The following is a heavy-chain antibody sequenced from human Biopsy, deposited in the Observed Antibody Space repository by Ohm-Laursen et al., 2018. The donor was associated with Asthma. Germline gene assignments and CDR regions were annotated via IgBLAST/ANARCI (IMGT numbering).Heavy chain of an antibody. V-gene: IGHV4-31*03. D-gene: IGHD3-22*01. CDR3: ARVAYYNARRGYYYLFDY. J-gene: IGHJ4*02. Sequence: SQTLSLTCTVSSGSISSYYWSWIRQHPGKGLEWIGYVYHSGTSYYNPSLKSRVTISVDTSKNQFSLNLNSVTAADTAVYFCARVAYYNARRGYYYLFDYWGQGTLVAVSS. CDR1: SGSISSYY. CDR2: VYHSGTS.